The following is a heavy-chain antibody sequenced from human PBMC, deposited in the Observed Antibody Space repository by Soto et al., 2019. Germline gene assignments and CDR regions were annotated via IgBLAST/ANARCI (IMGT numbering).Heavy chain of an antibody. D-gene: IGHD3-10*01. CDR1: GYTFNNYD. CDR2: MNPNSGNT. J-gene: IGHJ5*01. CDR3: TRAYGAETFDF. Sequence: ASVKVSCKASGYTFNNYDIHWVRQAPGHGLEWMGWMNPNSGNTSYAQNFRGRVTMTQNTAIGTAYMELSSLRSDDTATYYCTRAYGAETFDFWGQGTRVTVSS. V-gene: IGHV1-8*02.